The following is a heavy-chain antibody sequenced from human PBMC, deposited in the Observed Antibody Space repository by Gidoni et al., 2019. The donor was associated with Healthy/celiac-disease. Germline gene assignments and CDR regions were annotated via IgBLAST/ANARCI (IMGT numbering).Heavy chain of an antibody. CDR1: GFTFSSYS. CDR3: AREGYSSGGPAYFDY. D-gene: IGHD6-19*01. J-gene: IGHJ4*02. V-gene: IGHV3-21*01. CDR2: ISSSSSYI. Sequence: EVQLVESGGGLVKPGGSLRLSCAASGFTFSSYSMNWVRQAPGKGLECVSSISSSSSYIYYADSVKGRFTISRDNAKNSLYLQMNSLRAEDTAVYYCAREGYSSGGPAYFDYWGQGTLVTVSS.